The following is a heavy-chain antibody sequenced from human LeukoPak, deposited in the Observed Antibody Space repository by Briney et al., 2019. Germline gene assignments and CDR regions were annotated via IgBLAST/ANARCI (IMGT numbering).Heavy chain of an antibody. CDR1: GDSISRSSYF. CDR2: VYSSGST. D-gene: IGHD3-3*01. CDR3: TRDMEYPGAGFDY. V-gene: IGHV4-39*07. J-gene: IGHJ4*02. Sequence: SETLSLTCTVSGDSISRSSYFWAWIRQPPGKGLEWIGSVYSSGSTYYNPSLRSQITISVDTSKNQFSLKLTSVAAADTAMYYCTRDMEYPGAGFDYWGQGIPVTVST.